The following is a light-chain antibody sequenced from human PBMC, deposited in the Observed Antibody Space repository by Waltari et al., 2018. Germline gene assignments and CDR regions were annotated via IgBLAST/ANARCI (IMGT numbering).Light chain of an antibody. CDR2: EVT. CDR1: SSDIGNYNY. J-gene: IGLJ2*01. Sequence: QSALTQPPSASGSPGQSVTISCTGTSSDIGNYNYVSWYQQHPGKAPKPMIYEVTKRPSGVPDRFSGSKSGNTASLTVSGLQAEDEADYYCSAYAGTNNLLFGGGTKLTVL. V-gene: IGLV2-8*01. CDR3: SAYAGTNNLL.